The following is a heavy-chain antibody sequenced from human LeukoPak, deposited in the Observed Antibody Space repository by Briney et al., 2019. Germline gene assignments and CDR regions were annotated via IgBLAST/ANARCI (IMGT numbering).Heavy chain of an antibody. CDR2: ISSSGSTI. V-gene: IGHV3-48*03. CDR1: GFTFSSYE. CDR3: ARDRLYCSSTSCYGGPGDYGMDV. J-gene: IGHJ6*02. D-gene: IGHD2-2*01. Sequence: AGSLRLSCAATGFTFSSYEMNWVRQAPGKGLEWVSYISSSGSTIYYADSVKGRFTISRDNAKNSLYLQMNSLRAEDTAVYYCARDRLYCSSTSCYGGPGDYGMDVWGQGTTVSVSS.